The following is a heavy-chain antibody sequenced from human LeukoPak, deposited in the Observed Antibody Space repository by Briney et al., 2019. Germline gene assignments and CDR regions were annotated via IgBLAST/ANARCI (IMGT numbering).Heavy chain of an antibody. Sequence: GGSLRLSCTTSGFAFSNYAMNWVRQAPGKGPEWVSGISGFNTYYADSVKGRPTIFRDNSKNVLYLQMDRLRAEDTAVYSCAKDVCTSPRCLLYFDSWGQGTLVTVSS. CDR2: ISGFNT. V-gene: IGHV3-23*01. J-gene: IGHJ4*02. CDR1: GFAFSNYA. D-gene: IGHD2-8*01. CDR3: AKDVCTSPRCLLYFDS.